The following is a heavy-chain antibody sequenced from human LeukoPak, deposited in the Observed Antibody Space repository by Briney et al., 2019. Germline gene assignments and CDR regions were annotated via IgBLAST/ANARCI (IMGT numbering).Heavy chain of an antibody. CDR2: INNDGTTT. V-gene: IGHV3-74*01. CDR1: GFTFSGAW. Sequence: PGGSLRLSCAASGFTFSGAWLHWVRQAPGKGLVWVSRINNDGTTTKYADSVKGRFTISRDNAKNTLYLQMSSLRAEHTAVYYFARVSRPGMNEDFHLWGQGTLVTVSS. D-gene: IGHD2-2*01. CDR3: ARVSRPGMNEDFHL. J-gene: IGHJ1*01.